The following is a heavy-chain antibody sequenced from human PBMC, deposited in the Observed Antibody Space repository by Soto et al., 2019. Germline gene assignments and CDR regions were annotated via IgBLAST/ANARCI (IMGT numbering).Heavy chain of an antibody. CDR2: INPRDSDT. V-gene: IGHV5-51*01. CDR3: ARTGSSSSDY. J-gene: IGHJ4*02. CDR1: GYSFTTYL. Sequence: GESLKISCKGSGYSFTTYLICWVRQMPVKGLEWMGIINPRDSDTRYSPSFQGQVTISADKSINTAYLQWSSLKASDTAMYYCARTGSSSSDYWGQGNLVTVSS. D-gene: IGHD6-6*01.